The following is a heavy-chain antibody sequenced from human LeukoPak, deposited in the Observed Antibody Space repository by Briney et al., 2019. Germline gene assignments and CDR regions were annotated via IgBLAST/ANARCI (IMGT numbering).Heavy chain of an antibody. D-gene: IGHD3-9*01. J-gene: IGHJ5*02. V-gene: IGHV1-69*06. CDR3: ASGGDILTGYYNGPSYNWFDP. CDR1: GYTFTSYD. CDR2: IIIPISGAT. Sequence: ASVRVSCKASGYTFTSYDINWVRQAPGQGLEWMGGIIIPISGATNYAQKFQGRVTITADKSTSTAYMELSSLRSEDTAVYFCASGGDILTGYYNGPSYNWFDPWGQGTLVTVSS.